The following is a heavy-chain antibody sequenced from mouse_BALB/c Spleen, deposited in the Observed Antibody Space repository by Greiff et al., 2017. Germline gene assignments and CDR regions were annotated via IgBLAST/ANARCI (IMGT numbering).Heavy chain of an antibody. D-gene: IGHD2-12*01. CDR2: ISTYSGNT. J-gene: IGHJ4*01. CDR1: GYTFTDYA. CDR3: AGDDEDYYAMDY. Sequence: VKLMESGPELVRPGVSVKISCKGSGYTFTDYAMHWVKQSHAKSLEWIGVISTYSGNTNYNQKFKGKATMTVDKSSSTAYMELARLTSEDSAIYYCAGDDEDYYAMDYWGQGTSVTVSS. V-gene: IGHV1-67*01.